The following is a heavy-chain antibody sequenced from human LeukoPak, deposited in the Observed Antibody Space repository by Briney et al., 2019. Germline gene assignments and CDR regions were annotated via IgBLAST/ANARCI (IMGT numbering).Heavy chain of an antibody. J-gene: IGHJ2*01. CDR3: AREGIVAGLWGYFDL. CDR1: GFTFSSYW. D-gene: IGHD6-13*01. Sequence: AGGSLRLSCAASGFTFSSYWMHWVRQAPGKGLVWVSRINADGSITNYADSVKGRFTISRDNAKNTLSLQMNSLRAEDTAVYYCAREGIVAGLWGYFDLWGRGTLVTVSS. V-gene: IGHV3-74*01. CDR2: INADGSIT.